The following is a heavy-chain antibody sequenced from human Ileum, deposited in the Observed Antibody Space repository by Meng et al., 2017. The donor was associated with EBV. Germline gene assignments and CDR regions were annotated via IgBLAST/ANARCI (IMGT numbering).Heavy chain of an antibody. D-gene: IGHD3/OR15-3a*01. Sequence: EVWLVVPGGCLFNPGASLRLSCAASGFTFSNSWMHWLRQAPGKGLVWVSHIDPDGSTTNYAGSVKGRFTISRDNAKNTLSLQMNSLRVEDTAVYYCVRGGLGPWYWGQGTLVTVSS. CDR2: IDPDGSTT. V-gene: IGHV3-74*01. CDR1: GFTFSNSW. CDR3: VRGGLGPWY. J-gene: IGHJ4*02.